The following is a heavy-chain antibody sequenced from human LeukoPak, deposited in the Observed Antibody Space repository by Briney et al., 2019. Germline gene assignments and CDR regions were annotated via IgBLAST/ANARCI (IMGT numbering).Heavy chain of an antibody. J-gene: IGHJ1*01. V-gene: IGHV3-23*01. CDR1: GFTLTSYA. D-gene: IGHD6-13*01. CDR2: ISGSGITI. CDR3: ARDPPTRQQRVEDAEYFQH. Sequence: PGGSLRLSCAASGFTLTSYAMAWVRQAPGKGLEWVADISGSGITIYYSNSVKGRFTISRDIAKNSLYLQMNSLRAEDTAVYYCARDPPTRQQRVEDAEYFQHWGRGTLVTVSS.